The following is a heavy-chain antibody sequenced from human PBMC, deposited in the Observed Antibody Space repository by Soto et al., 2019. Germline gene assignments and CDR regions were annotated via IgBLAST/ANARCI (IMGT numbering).Heavy chain of an antibody. Sequence: EVQLVESEGGLVQRGGSLRLSCAASGFTFNYYWMHWVRQAPWQGLVWVSHIHSDGSSTTYADSVKGRFTISRDNAKNTLNLQMNSLRAEDTAVYYCARGDKGGFDLWGQGTTVTVSS. V-gene: IGHV3-74*01. D-gene: IGHD2-21*02. CDR1: GFTFNYYW. J-gene: IGHJ3*01. CDR2: IHSDGSST. CDR3: ARGDKGGFDL.